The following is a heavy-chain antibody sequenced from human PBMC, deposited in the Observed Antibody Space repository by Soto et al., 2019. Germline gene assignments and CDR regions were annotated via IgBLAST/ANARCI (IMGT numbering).Heavy chain of an antibody. CDR2: IYYSGST. CDR1: GGSISSSSYY. V-gene: IGHV4-39*01. Sequence: SETLSLTCTVSGGSISSSSYYWGWIRQPPGKGLEWIGSIYYSGSTYYNPSLKSRVTISVDTSKNQFSLKLSSVTAADTAVYYCARGDGEYHYYYYGMDVSGQATTVTVPS. J-gene: IGHJ6*02. D-gene: IGHD2-21*01. CDR3: ARGDGEYHYYYYGMDV.